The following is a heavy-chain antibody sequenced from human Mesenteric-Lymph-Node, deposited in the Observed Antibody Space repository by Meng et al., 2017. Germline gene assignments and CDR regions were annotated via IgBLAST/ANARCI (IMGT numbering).Heavy chain of an antibody. CDR3: ARPLGYCSGGSCYYND. Sequence: QVQLQQWGAGRLKPSETLSLTCAVYGGSFSGYYWSWIRQPPGKGLEWIGEINHSGSTNYNPSLKSRVTISVDTSKNQFSLKLRSDDTAVYYCARPLGYCSGGSCYYNDWGQGTLVTVSS. CDR2: INHSGST. D-gene: IGHD2-15*01. CDR1: GGSFSGYY. V-gene: IGHV4-34*01. J-gene: IGHJ4*02.